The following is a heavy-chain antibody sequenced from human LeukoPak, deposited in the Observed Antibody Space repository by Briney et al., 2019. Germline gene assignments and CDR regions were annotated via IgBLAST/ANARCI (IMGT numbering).Heavy chain of an antibody. CDR1: GGSISSYY. CDR3: ASGVYYYYYGMDV. V-gene: IGHV4-59*01. Sequence: PSETLSLTCTVSGGSISSYYWSWIRQPPGKGLEWIGYIYCSGSTNYNPSLKSRVTISVDTSKNQFSLKLSSVTAADTAVYYCASGVYYYYYGMDVWGQGTTVTVSS. CDR2: IYCSGST. D-gene: IGHD2-8*01. J-gene: IGHJ6*02.